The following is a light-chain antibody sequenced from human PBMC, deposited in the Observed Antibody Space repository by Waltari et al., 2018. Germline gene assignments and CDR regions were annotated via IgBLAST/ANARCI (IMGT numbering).Light chain of an antibody. CDR2: DAT. Sequence: DIQMTQSPSSQSASVGDRVTITCQASQAISNHLNWYQHKPGKAPELLIFDATNLETGVPSRFRGSGSGTDFTLTIPSLQPEDFATYYCQQYDNLASFGGGTKVEIK. CDR1: QAISNH. V-gene: IGKV1-33*01. J-gene: IGKJ4*01. CDR3: QQYDNLAS.